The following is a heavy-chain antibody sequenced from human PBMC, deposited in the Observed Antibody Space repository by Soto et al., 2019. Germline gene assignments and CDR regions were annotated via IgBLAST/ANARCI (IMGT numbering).Heavy chain of an antibody. CDR3: ARGREYSSSGDLDY. V-gene: IGHV4-59*01. D-gene: IGHD6-6*01. Sequence: SETLSLTCTVSGGSISPYYWSWIRQTPGKGLEWIGYIYYSGSTNYNPSLKSRVTVSVDTSKNQFSLQLSSVTAADTAVYYCARGREYSSSGDLDYWGQGTLVTVSS. CDR1: GGSISPYY. CDR2: IYYSGST. J-gene: IGHJ4*02.